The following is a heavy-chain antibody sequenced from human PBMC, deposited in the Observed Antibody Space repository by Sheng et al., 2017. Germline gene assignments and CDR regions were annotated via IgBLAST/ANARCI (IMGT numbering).Heavy chain of an antibody. J-gene: IGHJ4*02. CDR2: INHSGRT. D-gene: IGHD3-10*01. V-gene: IGHV4-34*01. CDR1: GGSLSTYY. Sequence: QMQLQQWGAGLLKPSETLSLTCAVYGGSLSTYYWSWIRQPAGKGLEWIGEINHSGRTNYNPSLKSRGTISVDTSKNQFSLKLSSVTAADTAVYYCARRVVRGAPLDYWVQGTLVTVSS. CDR3: ARRVVRGAPLDY.